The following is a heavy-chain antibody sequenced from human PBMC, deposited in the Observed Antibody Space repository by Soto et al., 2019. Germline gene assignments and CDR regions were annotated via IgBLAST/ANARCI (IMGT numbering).Heavy chain of an antibody. V-gene: IGHV4-61*08. D-gene: IGHD3-22*01. CDR2: IYHTGNT. J-gene: IGHJ5*02. CDR1: GGSITTGGYY. CDR3: ARETYYYDSSGYYYLWFDP. Sequence: PSETLSLTCSVSGGSITTGGYYWSWIRQQPGKGLEWIGNIYHTGNTYYNPPLKSRVTISVDTSKNQFSLKLSSVTAADTAVYYFARETYYYDSSGYYYLWFDPWGQGTLVTVSS.